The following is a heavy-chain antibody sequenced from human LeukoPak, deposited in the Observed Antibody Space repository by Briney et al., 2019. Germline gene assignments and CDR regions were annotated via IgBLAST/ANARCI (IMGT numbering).Heavy chain of an antibody. J-gene: IGHJ3*02. D-gene: IGHD3-3*01. Sequence: GRSLRLSCAASGFTFSSYAMHWVRQAPGKGLEWVAVISYDGSNKYYADSVKGRFTISRDNSKNTLYLQMNSLRAEDTAVYYCARNVILRFLEWLFEEPGAFDIWGQGTMVTVSS. CDR1: GFTFSSYA. V-gene: IGHV3-30-3*01. CDR3: ARNVILRFLEWLFEEPGAFDI. CDR2: ISYDGSNK.